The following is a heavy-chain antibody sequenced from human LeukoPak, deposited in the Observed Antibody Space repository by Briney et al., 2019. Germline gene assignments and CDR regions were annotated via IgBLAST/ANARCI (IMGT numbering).Heavy chain of an antibody. CDR3: ARATLGSSWYMEPYYFDY. CDR2: INPNSGGT. J-gene: IGHJ4*02. CDR1: GYTFTGYY. Sequence: PAASVKVSCKASGYTFTGYYMHWVRQAPGQGLEWMGRINPNSGGTNYAQKFRGRVTMTRDTSISTAYMELSRLRSDDTAVYYCARATLGSSWYMEPYYFDYWGQGTLVTVSS. D-gene: IGHD6-13*01. V-gene: IGHV1-2*06.